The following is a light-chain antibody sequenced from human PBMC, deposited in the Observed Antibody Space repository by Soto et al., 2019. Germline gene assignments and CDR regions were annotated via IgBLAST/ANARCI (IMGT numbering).Light chain of an antibody. CDR1: SRDVGSYNL. CDR2: EVS. Sequence: QSLLTQPSPVSGSPGPSSTISSPGTSRDVGSYNLVSWYQQHPGKAPKLMIYEVSKRPSGVSNRFSGSKSGNTASLTISGLQAEDEADYYCCSYAGSSTFVYVFGTGTKVTVL. CDR3: CSYAGSSTFVYV. J-gene: IGLJ1*01. V-gene: IGLV2-23*02.